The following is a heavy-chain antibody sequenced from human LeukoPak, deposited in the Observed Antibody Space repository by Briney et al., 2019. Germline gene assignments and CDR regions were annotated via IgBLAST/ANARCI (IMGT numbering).Heavy chain of an antibody. V-gene: IGHV3-20*04. Sequence: RGGSLRLSCAASGFTFDDYGMSWVRQAPGKGLEWVSGINWNGGSTGYADSVKGRFTISRDNAKNSLYLQMNSLRAEDTALYYCASLDTNWFDPWGQGTLVTVSS. J-gene: IGHJ5*02. CDR2: INWNGGST. CDR1: GFTFDDYG. CDR3: ASLDTNWFDP.